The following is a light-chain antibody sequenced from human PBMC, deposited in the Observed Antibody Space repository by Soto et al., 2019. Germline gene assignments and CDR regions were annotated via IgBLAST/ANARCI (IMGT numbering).Light chain of an antibody. Sequence: DIQMTQSPSSLSASVGDRVIITCRPSQAISSCLNWYQQKPGEAPKLLLYAASTLQSGVPSRFSGSGSGTVYTLTITSLQPEDFATYYCQQSYNTPVTFGGGTKVDIK. CDR1: QAISSC. CDR2: AAS. J-gene: IGKJ4*01. CDR3: QQSYNTPVT. V-gene: IGKV1-39*01.